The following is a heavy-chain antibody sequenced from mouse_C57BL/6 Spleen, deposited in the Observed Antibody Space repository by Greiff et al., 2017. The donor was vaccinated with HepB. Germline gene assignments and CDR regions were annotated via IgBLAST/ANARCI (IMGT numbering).Heavy chain of an antibody. J-gene: IGHJ2*01. Sequence: VQLQQSGAELVKPGASVKISCKASGYAFSSYWMNWVKQRPGKGLEWIGQIYPGDGDTNYNGKFKGKATLTADKSSSTAYMQLSSLTSEDSAVYFCARLWLLPYYFDYWGQGTTLTVSS. V-gene: IGHV1-80*01. CDR1: GYAFSSYW. D-gene: IGHD2-3*01. CDR3: ARLWLLPYYFDY. CDR2: IYPGDGDT.